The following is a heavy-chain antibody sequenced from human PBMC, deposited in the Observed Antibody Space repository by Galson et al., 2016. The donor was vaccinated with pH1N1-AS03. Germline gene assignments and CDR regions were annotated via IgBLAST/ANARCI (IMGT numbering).Heavy chain of an antibody. CDR1: RDSFTNHW. Sequence: QSGAEVKKPGESLKISCKGSRDSFTNHWIAWVRQMTGKGLEWMAIIYPLDSDTRYSPSFQGQVTISADKSTRTTYLQWRSLKASDTAIYYCARPAHYDSSGRDALDVWGQGTMLIVSS. V-gene: IGHV5-51*03. J-gene: IGHJ3*01. D-gene: IGHD3-22*01. CDR3: ARPAHYDSSGRDALDV. CDR2: IYPLDSDT.